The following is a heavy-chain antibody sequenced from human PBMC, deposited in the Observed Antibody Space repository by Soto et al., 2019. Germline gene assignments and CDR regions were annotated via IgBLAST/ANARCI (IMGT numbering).Heavy chain of an antibody. CDR3: ARAVYFEAFEI. D-gene: IGHD3-9*01. CDR1: GYTFTGYY. V-gene: IGHV1-2*02. J-gene: IGHJ3*02. Sequence: ASVKVSCKASGYTFTGYYIHWVRQAPGQGLEWMGLINPNSGGTTYAQKFQGRVTLTRDTSMTTAYMELNRLRSGDTAMYYCARAVYFEAFEIWGQGTMVTVSS. CDR2: INPNSGGT.